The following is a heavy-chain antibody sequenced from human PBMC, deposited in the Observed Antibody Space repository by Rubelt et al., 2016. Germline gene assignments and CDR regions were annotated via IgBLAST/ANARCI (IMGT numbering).Heavy chain of an antibody. V-gene: IGHV3-23*01. Sequence: ISGSGGSTYYADSVKGRFTISRHNSKNTLYLQMNSLRAEDTAVYYCAKGSIAVAAGSVAFDIWGQGTMVTVSS. CDR2: ISGSGGST. D-gene: IGHD6-19*01. CDR3: AKGSIAVAAGSVAFDI. J-gene: IGHJ3*02.